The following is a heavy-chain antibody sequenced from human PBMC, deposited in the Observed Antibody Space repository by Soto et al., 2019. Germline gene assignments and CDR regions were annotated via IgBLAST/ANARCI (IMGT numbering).Heavy chain of an antibody. Sequence: SGPTLVNPTQTLTLTCTFSGFSLNTSGMCVSWIRQPPGKGLEWIGYIYYSGSTYYNPSLKSRVTISVDTSKNQFSLKLSSVTAADTAVYYCARGRRIVVVVAATPYFDEWGQGTLVTVSS. CDR3: ARGRRIVVVVAATPYFDE. J-gene: IGHJ4*02. D-gene: IGHD2-15*01. V-gene: IGHV4-30-4*01. CDR1: GFSLNTSGMC. CDR2: IYYSGST.